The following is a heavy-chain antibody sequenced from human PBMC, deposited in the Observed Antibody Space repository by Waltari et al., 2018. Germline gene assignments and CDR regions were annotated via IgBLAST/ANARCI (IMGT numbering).Heavy chain of an antibody. CDR2: IYSGGST. Sequence: EVQLVESGGGLIKPGGSLRLSCAASGSTVRSHSMSWVCQARGKGLEWVSFIYSGGSTYYADSVKGRFTISRDNSKNTLYLQMNSLRAEDTAVYYCARARRDYGGNSGYYFDYWGQGTLVTVSS. CDR1: GSTVRSHS. CDR3: ARARRDYGGNSGYYFDY. D-gene: IGHD4-17*01. J-gene: IGHJ4*02. V-gene: IGHV3-53*01.